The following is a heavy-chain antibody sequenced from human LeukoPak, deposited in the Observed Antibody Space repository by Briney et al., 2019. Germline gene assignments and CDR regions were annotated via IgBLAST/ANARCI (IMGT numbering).Heavy chain of an antibody. CDR2: ISGSGGST. J-gene: IGHJ3*02. CDR1: GCTFSSYA. V-gene: IGHV3-23*01. Sequence: GGSLRLSCAASGCTFSSYAMSWVRQAPGKGLEWVSAISGSGGSTYYADSVKGRFTISRDNSKNTLYLQMNSLRAEDTAGYYGGKDIPDYYDSSGYYEDDAFDIWGQGTMVTVSS. CDR3: GKDIPDYYDSSGYYEDDAFDI. D-gene: IGHD3-22*01.